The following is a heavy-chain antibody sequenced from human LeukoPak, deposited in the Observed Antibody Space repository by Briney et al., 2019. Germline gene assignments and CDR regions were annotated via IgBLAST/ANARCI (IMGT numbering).Heavy chain of an antibody. V-gene: IGHV3-74*01. Sequence: GGSLRLSCAASGFTFSSYWMHWVRQAPGKGLVRVSRINSEGSITSYADSVKGRFTISRDNAKNTLYLQMNSLRAEDTAVYFCAREMKLFGTDRGAFNIWGQGTMVTVSS. J-gene: IGHJ3*02. CDR1: GFTFSSYW. CDR2: INSEGSIT. D-gene: IGHD3-10*02. CDR3: AREMKLFGTDRGAFNI.